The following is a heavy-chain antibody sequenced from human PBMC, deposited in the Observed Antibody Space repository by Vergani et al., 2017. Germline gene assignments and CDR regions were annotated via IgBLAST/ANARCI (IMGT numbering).Heavy chain of an antibody. CDR3: ARGNYYGSGTYVDP. D-gene: IGHD3-10*01. J-gene: IGHJ5*02. V-gene: IGHV3-66*02. CDR1: GSPVRGNY. CDR2: IYSGDET. Sequence: ELQLVESGGGLVQPGGPLELSFPAFGSPVRGNYMTRVAKAPGKGLEWVSHIYSGDETYYADSVKGRVTISRDTSKNTLHLQINNLRVEDTAVYYCARGNYYGSGTYVDPWGQGTLVTVSS.